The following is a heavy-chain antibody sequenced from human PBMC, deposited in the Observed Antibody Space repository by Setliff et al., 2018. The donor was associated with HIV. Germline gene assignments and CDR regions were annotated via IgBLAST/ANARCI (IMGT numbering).Heavy chain of an antibody. CDR2: IYWDDDK. CDR1: GFSLSSSGVV. CDR3: AHILQDPPSHFYYYFYMDV. V-gene: IGHV2-5*02. Sequence: KSGPTLVNPTQTLTLTCTVSGFSLSSSGVVVGWIRQPPGKALEWLALIYWDDDKRYSPSLKSRLTITKDTSKNQVVLTMTNMDPVDTATYYCAHILQDPPSHFYYYFYMDVWGKGTTVTVSS. D-gene: IGHD3-3*02. J-gene: IGHJ6*03.